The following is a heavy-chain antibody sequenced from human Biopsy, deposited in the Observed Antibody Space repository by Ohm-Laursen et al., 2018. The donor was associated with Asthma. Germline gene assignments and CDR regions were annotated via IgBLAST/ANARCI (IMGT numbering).Heavy chain of an antibody. D-gene: IGHD3-3*02. CDR3: ARTFHFWSPYHAEHYQL. J-gene: IGHJ1*01. V-gene: IGHV3-7*01. Sequence: GSLRLSCAAPGFTFGDYWMSWVRQVPGKGLEWVANIKHDGTEKNHVDSLKGRFTISRDNAKNSLYLQMNSLRAEDTAVYYCARTFHFWSPYHAEHYQLWGQGTLVTVPS. CDR1: GFTFGDYW. CDR2: IKHDGTEK.